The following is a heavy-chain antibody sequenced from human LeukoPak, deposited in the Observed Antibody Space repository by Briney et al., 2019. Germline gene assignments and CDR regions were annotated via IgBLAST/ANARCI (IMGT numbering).Heavy chain of an antibody. V-gene: IGHV3-23*01. D-gene: IGHD3-10*01. CDR3: AKNKGSESYSDFDY. CDR2: IRAGAYSA. CDR1: GFTFSSYA. J-gene: IGHJ4*02. Sequence: GGSLRLSCEASGFTFSSYAMTWVRLAPGKGLEWVSGIRAGAYSAYYADSVKGRFTISRDNSRNTLYLQMGSLTAEDTAVYYCAKNKGSESYSDFDYWGQGTLVTVSS.